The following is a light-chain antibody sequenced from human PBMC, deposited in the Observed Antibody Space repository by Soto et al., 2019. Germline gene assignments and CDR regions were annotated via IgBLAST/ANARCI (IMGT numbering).Light chain of an antibody. J-gene: IGKJ1*01. CDR2: DAS. V-gene: IGKV1-5*01. CDR3: QQYSNYWT. Sequence: DIQMTQSPSTLSASVGDRVTITCRASQSIGSWLAWYQQKPGKAPKILIYDASTLESGVPSRFSGSGSGTDFTLILSSLQPDDFATYYCQQYSNYWTFGQGTQVDIK. CDR1: QSIGSW.